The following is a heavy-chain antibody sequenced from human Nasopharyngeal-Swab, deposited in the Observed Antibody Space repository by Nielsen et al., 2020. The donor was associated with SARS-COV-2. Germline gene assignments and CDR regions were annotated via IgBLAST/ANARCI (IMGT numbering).Heavy chain of an antibody. CDR3: AAQLWSFWFDF. V-gene: IGHV1-24*01. D-gene: IGHD3-10*01. J-gene: IGHJ4*02. CDR1: GYTLPEVA. Sequence: ASVKVSCKVSGYTLPEVAIHSVRQAPGKGPQWMGGFDPLDGEKIYAQEFEGRATITLHSSTDTTYLEVSRLRSDDTAPYYCAAQLWSFWFDFWGQGTRVTVSS. CDR2: FDPLDGEK.